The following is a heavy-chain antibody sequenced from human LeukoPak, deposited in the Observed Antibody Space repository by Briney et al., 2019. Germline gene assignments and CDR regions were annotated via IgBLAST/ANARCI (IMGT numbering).Heavy chain of an antibody. D-gene: IGHD2-21*02. Sequence: PGGSLRLSCAASGFTFSPNSMYWVRQAPRKGLEWVAVISYDGSDKYYADFRKGRFTISIDNSKNKLSLQVNSLRAEYTAVYYCARHGSSDSGWYFHLWGRGTLVTVSS. CDR3: ARHGSSDSGWYFHL. CDR2: ISYDGSDK. V-gene: IGHV3-30*04. CDR1: GFTFSPNS. J-gene: IGHJ2*01.